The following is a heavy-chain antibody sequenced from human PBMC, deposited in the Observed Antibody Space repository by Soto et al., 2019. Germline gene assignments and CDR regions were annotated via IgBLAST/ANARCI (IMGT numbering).Heavy chain of an antibody. CDR2: IYYSGST. CDR1: GGSISDSIYN. D-gene: IGHD3-10*01. V-gene: IGHV4-39*01. Sequence: QLQLQESGRGLMKPSETLTLTYTVSGGSISDSIYNWGWSRQPPGKGLEWIASIYYSGSTYYNPSLKSRLTISVDTSKNQFSLKLSSVTAADTAVYYCARHLYGSGIVGQHWGQGTLVTVSS. J-gene: IGHJ1*01. CDR3: ARHLYGSGIVGQH.